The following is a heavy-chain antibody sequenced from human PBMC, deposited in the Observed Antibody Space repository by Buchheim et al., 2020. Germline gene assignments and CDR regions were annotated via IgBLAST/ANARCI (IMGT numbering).Heavy chain of an antibody. CDR3: ARGGGHYYYFDY. J-gene: IGHJ4*02. CDR1: GGSLSGYY. Sequence: QVQLRQWGAGLLKPSETLSLTCAVYGGSLSGYYWSWIRQPPGKGLEWIGEIDHSGSTNYNPSLKSRVTISIDTSKKQFSLKLSSVTAADTAVHYCARGGGHYYYFDYWGQGIL. D-gene: IGHD1-26*01. CDR2: IDHSGST. V-gene: IGHV4-34*02.